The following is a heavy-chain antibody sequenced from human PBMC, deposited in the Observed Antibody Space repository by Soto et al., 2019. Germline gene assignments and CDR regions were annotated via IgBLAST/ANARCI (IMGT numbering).Heavy chain of an antibody. CDR3: ARDRDYLLRPYYYYGMDV. D-gene: IGHD4-17*01. CDR2: INHSGSI. Sequence: SETLSLTCAVYGGSFSGYCWSWIRQPPGKGLEWIGEINHSGSIHSNPSLESRVTISVDTSKNQFSLKLSSVTAADTAVYYCARDRDYLLRPYYYYGMDVWGQGTTVTVSS. J-gene: IGHJ6*02. V-gene: IGHV4-34*01. CDR1: GGSFSGYC.